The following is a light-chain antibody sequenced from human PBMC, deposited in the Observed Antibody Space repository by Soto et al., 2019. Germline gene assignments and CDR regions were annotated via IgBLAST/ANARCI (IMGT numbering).Light chain of an antibody. CDR1: ETVNSNY. CDR3: QQYGSSRT. J-gene: IGKJ1*01. CDR2: GAS. V-gene: IGKV3-20*01. Sequence: DIVLTQSPGTLSLSPGERATLSCRASETVNSNYLAWYQHKRGQAPRLLIYGASSRATGIPDRCSGSGSGTDFTLTITRLEHEDFAIYYCQQYGSSRTFGQGTKVEIK.